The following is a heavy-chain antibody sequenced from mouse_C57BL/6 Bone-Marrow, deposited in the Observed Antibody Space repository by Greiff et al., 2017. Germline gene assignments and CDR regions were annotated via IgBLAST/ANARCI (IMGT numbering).Heavy chain of an antibody. J-gene: IGHJ2*01. CDR2: IAPSDSYT. D-gene: IGHD4-1*01. CDR3: ARESNWDYFDY. Sequence: QVQLQQPGAELVMPGASVKLSCKASGYTFTSYWMHWVKQRPGQGLEWIGEIAPSDSYTNYNQKFKGKSTLTVDKSSSTAYMQLSSLTSEDSAVYYCARESNWDYFDYWGQGTTLTVSS. CDR1: GYTFTSYW. V-gene: IGHV1-69*01.